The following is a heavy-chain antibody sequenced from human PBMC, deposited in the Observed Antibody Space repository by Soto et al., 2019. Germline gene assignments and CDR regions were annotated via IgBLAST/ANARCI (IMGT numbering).Heavy chain of an antibody. CDR1: GDSITPYF. D-gene: IGHD2-8*01. CDR3: ARDPGYCTNGVCPIFDF. V-gene: IGHV4-59*01. J-gene: IGHJ4*02. CDR2: FYHSGTT. Sequence: SETLSLTCSVSGDSITPYFWSWLRQPPGKGLEWIGHFYHSGTTNYNPALKSRVSISIDRSKNQFSLRLNSVTAADTAVYFCARDPGYCTNGVCPIFDFWGQGIPVTVSS.